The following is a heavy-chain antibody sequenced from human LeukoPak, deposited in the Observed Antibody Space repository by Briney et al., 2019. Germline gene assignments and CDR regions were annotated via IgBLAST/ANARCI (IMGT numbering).Heavy chain of an antibody. D-gene: IGHD3-16*02. CDR1: GGSISSYY. CDR2: IYYSGST. J-gene: IGHJ4*02. V-gene: IGHV4-59*01. CDR3: ARSLTFGGLIAYYDY. Sequence: KASETLYLTCTVSGGSISSYYWSWIRQPPGKGLEWIGCIYYSGSTNYNPSLKSRVTISVDTSKNQFSLKLSSVTAADTAVYYCARSLTFGGLIAYYDYWGQGTLVTVSS.